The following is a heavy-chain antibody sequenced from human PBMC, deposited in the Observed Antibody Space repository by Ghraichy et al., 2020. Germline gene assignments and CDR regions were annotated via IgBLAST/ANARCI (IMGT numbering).Heavy chain of an antibody. CDR2: ITSSSTFI. V-gene: IGHV3-48*02. CDR1: GFTFSGYS. CDR3: ARGSKVVRFYYYDGMDV. J-gene: IGHJ6*02. D-gene: IGHD2-21*01. Sequence: GGSLRLSCAASGFTFSGYSMNWVRQAPGKGLEWVAYITSSSTFISYADSVKGRFTISRDNAQNTLDLQMKSLRDEDTAVYYCARGSKVVRFYYYDGMDVWGQGTTVTVSS.